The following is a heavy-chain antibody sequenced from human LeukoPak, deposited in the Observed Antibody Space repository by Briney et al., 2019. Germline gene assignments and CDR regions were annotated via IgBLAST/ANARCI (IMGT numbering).Heavy chain of an antibody. D-gene: IGHD2-2*01. Sequence: PGGSLRLSCTASGFTLSSYWMSWVRQAPGKGLEWVANINQDGSEKYYVDSVKGRFTISRDNAKNSLYLQMNSLRAEDTAVYYCARGRRVPAAMGNWFDPWGQGTLVTVSS. CDR2: INQDGSEK. CDR1: GFTLSSYW. CDR3: ARGRRVPAAMGNWFDP. V-gene: IGHV3-7*01. J-gene: IGHJ5*02.